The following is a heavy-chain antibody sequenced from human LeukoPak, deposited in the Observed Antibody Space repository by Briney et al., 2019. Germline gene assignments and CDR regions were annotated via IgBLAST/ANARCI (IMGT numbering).Heavy chain of an antibody. CDR1: GYTFTSYG. CDR2: ISAYNGNT. J-gene: IGHJ6*03. Sequence: ASVKVSCKASGYTFTSYGISWVRQAPGQGLEWMGWISAYNGNTNYAQKLQGRVTMTTDTSTSTAYMELRSLRSDDTAVYYCAMGVVPAAMRSCYYYYMDVWGKGTTVTVSS. V-gene: IGHV1-18*01. D-gene: IGHD2-2*01. CDR3: AMGVVPAAMRSCYYYYMDV.